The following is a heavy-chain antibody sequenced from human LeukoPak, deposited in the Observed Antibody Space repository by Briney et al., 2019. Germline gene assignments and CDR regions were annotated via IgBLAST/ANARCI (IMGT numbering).Heavy chain of an antibody. Sequence: PSETLSLTCTVSGVSISSGGYSWSWIRQPPGKGLEWIGYIYHSGSTYYNPSLKSRVTISVDRSKNQFSLKLSSVTAADTAVYYCARVFWEYQLPPQIPLYGMDVWGQGTTVTVSS. CDR1: GVSISSGGYS. CDR3: ARVFWEYQLPPQIPLYGMDV. J-gene: IGHJ6*02. V-gene: IGHV4-30-2*01. CDR2: IYHSGST. D-gene: IGHD2-2*01.